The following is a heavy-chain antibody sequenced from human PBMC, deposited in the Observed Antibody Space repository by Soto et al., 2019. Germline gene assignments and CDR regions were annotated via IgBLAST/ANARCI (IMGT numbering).Heavy chain of an antibody. Sequence: EVQLLESGGGLVQPGGSLRLSCAASGFTFSSYAMSWVRQAPGKGLEWVSAISGSGGSTYYADSVKGRFTISRDNSKNTLYLQVNSLRAEDTAVYYCAKRGLGPDTGYCGGDCYYYYYYGMDVWGQGTTVTVSS. D-gene: IGHD2-21*02. CDR3: AKRGLGPDTGYCGGDCYYYYYYGMDV. CDR1: GFTFSSYA. V-gene: IGHV3-23*01. CDR2: ISGSGGST. J-gene: IGHJ6*02.